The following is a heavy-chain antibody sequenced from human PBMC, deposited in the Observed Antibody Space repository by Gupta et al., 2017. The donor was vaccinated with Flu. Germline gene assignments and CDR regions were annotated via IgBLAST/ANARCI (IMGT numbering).Heavy chain of an antibody. CDR3: ARIFAGYSYGGGKYYYYYYGMDV. CDR2: IYYSGST. V-gene: IGHV4-59*01. CDR1: Y. Sequence: YGSWIRQPPGKGLEWIGYIYYSGSTNYNPSLKSRVTISVDTSKNQFSLKLSSVTAADTAVYYCARIFAGYSYGGGKYYYYYYGMDVWGQGTTVTVSS. D-gene: IGHD5-18*01. J-gene: IGHJ6*02.